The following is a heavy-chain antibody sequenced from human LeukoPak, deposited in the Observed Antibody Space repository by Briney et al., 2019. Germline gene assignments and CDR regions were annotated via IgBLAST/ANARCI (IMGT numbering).Heavy chain of an antibody. CDR2: ISYDGSNK. Sequence: GRSLRLSCAASGFTFSSYGMHWVRQAPGKGLEWVAVISYDGSNKYYADSMKGRFTISRDNSKNTLYLQMNSLRAEDTAVYYCAKDRIVVVITTVDYWGQGTLVTVSS. V-gene: IGHV3-30*18. CDR3: AKDRIVVVITTVDY. CDR1: GFTFSSYG. J-gene: IGHJ4*02. D-gene: IGHD3-22*01.